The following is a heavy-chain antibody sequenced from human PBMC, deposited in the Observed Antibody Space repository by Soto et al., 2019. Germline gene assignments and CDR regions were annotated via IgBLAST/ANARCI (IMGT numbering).Heavy chain of an antibody. Sequence: MNYFRQASGKGLEWVSYISSSSTYTNYADSVKGRFTISRDNAKNSLYLQMSSLRAEDTAVYYCARSDDILTGYYPFDYWGQGTLVTVSS. V-gene: IGHV3-11*06. CDR3: ARSDDILTGYYPFDY. CDR2: ISSSSTYT. D-gene: IGHD3-9*01. J-gene: IGHJ4*02.